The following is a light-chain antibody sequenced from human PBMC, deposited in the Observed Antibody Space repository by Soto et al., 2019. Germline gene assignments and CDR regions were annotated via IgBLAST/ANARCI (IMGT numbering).Light chain of an antibody. CDR2: KAS. CDR3: QQYNSYSRT. V-gene: IGKV1-5*03. Sequence: DIQMTQSPSPLSASVGDRVDITCRTSQSISSWLAWYQQKPGKAPKLLIYKASSLESGVPSRFSGSGSGTEFTLTISSLQPDDFATYYCQQYNSYSRTFGQGTKVDIK. J-gene: IGKJ1*01. CDR1: QSISSW.